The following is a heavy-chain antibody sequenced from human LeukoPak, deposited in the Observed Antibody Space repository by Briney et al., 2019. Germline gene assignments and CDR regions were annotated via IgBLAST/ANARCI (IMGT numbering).Heavy chain of an antibody. J-gene: IGHJ5*02. CDR3: ARVSLHYDILTGYKEKNWFDP. Sequence: GESLKISCKGSGYSFTSYWIGWVRQMPGKGLEWMGIIYPGDSDTRYSPSFQGQVTISADKSISTAYLQWSSLKASDTAMYYCARVSLHYDILTGYKEKNWFDPWGQGTLVTVSS. CDR2: IYPGDSDT. CDR1: GYSFTSYW. V-gene: IGHV5-51*01. D-gene: IGHD3-9*01.